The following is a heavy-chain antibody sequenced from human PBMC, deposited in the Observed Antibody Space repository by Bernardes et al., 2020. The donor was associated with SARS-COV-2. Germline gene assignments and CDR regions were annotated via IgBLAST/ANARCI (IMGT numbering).Heavy chain of an antibody. Sequence: TLSLTCTVSGGSIVSSSYYWSWIRQHPGKGLEWIGYIYYSGSTYYNPSLKSRVTISVDTSKNQFSLKLSSVTAADTAVYYCAREVPRGYSYGYLFDYWGQGTLVTVSS. D-gene: IGHD5-18*01. CDR1: GGSIVSSSYY. V-gene: IGHV4-31*03. J-gene: IGHJ4*02. CDR2: IYYSGST. CDR3: AREVPRGYSYGYLFDY.